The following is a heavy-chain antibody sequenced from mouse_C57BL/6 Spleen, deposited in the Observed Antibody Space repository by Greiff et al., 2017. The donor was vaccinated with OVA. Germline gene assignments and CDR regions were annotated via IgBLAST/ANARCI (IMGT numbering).Heavy chain of an antibody. D-gene: IGHD3-2*02. CDR3: ARHGTAQAGFAY. CDR1: GFSLTSYG. V-gene: IGHV2-9*01. CDR2: ICGGGST. J-gene: IGHJ3*01. Sequence: QVQLKESGPGLVAPSQSLSISCTVSGFSLTSYGVDWVRQPPGKGLEWLGVICGGGSTNNYSALMSSLGIRNDNSKSQVFLKMNSLRTDDTAMYYCARHGTAQAGFAYWGQGTLVTVSA.